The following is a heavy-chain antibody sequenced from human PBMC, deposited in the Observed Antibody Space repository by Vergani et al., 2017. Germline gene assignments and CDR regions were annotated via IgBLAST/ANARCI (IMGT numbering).Heavy chain of an antibody. CDR1: GFTVSSNY. J-gene: IGHJ6*03. V-gene: IGHV3-53*01. D-gene: IGHD6-13*01. CDR3: ARLARIAAAGTVFYYYYYMDV. Sequence: EVQLVESGGGLIQPGGSLRLSCAASGFTVSSNYMSWVRQAPGKGLEWVSVIYSGGSTYYADSVKGRFTISRDDSKNTLYLQRNSLRAEDTAVYYCARLARIAAAGTVFYYYYYMDVWGKGTTVTVSS. CDR2: IYSGGST.